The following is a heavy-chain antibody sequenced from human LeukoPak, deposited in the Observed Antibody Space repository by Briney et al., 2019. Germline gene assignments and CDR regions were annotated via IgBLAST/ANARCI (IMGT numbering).Heavy chain of an antibody. Sequence: GASVKVSCTASGYTFTGFYIHWVRQAPGQGLEWMGRIDPKSGGTNYAQKFQGRVTMTRDTSISTAYMELSRLRSDDTAVYYCARNIAAAGIGFDPWGQGTLVTVSS. D-gene: IGHD6-13*01. CDR1: GYTFTGFY. V-gene: IGHV1-2*06. J-gene: IGHJ5*02. CDR3: ARNIAAAGIGFDP. CDR2: IDPKSGGT.